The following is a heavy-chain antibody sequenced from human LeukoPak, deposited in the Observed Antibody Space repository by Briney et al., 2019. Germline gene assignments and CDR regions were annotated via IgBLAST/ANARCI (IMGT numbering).Heavy chain of an antibody. D-gene: IGHD2-21*02. CDR3: AREMHIVVETAKGPLVY. Sequence: ASVKVSCKASGYTFTSYAMHWVRQAPGQRLEWMGWINAGNGNTKYSQKFQGRVTITRDTSASTAYMELSSLRSEDTAVYYCAREMHIVVETAKGPLVYWGQGTLVTVSS. J-gene: IGHJ4*02. CDR1: GYTFTSYA. CDR2: INAGNGNT. V-gene: IGHV1-3*01.